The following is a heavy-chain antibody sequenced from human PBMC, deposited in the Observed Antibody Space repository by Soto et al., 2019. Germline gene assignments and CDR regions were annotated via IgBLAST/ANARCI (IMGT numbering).Heavy chain of an antibody. CDR3: ARDRVEVAGIVGWFDP. CDR2: INPNSGGT. CDR1: GYTFTGYY. V-gene: IGHV1-2*02. J-gene: IGHJ5*02. Sequence: ASVKVSCKASGYTFTGYYMHWVRLAPGQGLEWMGWINPNSGGTNYAQKFQGRVTMTRDTSISTAYMELSRLRSDDTDVYYCARDRVEVAGIVGWFDPWGQGTLVTVSS. D-gene: IGHD6-19*01.